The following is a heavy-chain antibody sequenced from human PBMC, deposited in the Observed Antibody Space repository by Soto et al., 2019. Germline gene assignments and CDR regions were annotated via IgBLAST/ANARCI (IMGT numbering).Heavy chain of an antibody. J-gene: IGHJ5*02. Sequence: GGSLRLSCEASGFPFNTYAMTWFRQLPGMGLEWVSTTSIGGNTDFAESVRGRFSVSRDNSKNTLYLQMTNLRAEDAAIYFCAKDLRPGLVVPAKSGFDPWGQGTRVTVSS. CDR2: TSIGGNT. V-gene: IGHV3-23*01. D-gene: IGHD3-10*01. CDR3: AKDLRPGLVVPAKSGFDP. CDR1: GFPFNTYA.